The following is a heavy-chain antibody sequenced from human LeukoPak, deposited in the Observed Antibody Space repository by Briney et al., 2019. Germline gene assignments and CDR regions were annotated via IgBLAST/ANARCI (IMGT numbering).Heavy chain of an antibody. CDR2: IYYSGST. CDR3: ARQAGYCSSTSCYGYFRH. V-gene: IGHV4-39*06. J-gene: IGHJ1*01. Sequence: SETLSLTCTVSGGSISSSSYYWGWIRPPPGKGLEWIGSIYYSGSTYYNPPLKSRVTISVDTSKNQFPLKLSSVTAADTAVYYCARQAGYCSSTSCYGYFRHWGQGTLVTVSS. CDR1: GGSISSSSYY. D-gene: IGHD2-2*01.